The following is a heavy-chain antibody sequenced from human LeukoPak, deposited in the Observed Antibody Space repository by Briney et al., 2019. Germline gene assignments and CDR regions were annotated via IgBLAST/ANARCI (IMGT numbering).Heavy chain of an antibody. V-gene: IGHV3-30*02. CDR3: AKGGARLHSYYFDY. J-gene: IGHJ4*02. D-gene: IGHD1-26*01. CDR1: GFTFSSYD. Sequence: GGSLRLSCAASGFTFSSYDMYWVRQAPGKGLDWVAFVRYDGSQKFYADSVKGRFTLSRDNSKNTLYLQMNSLRAEDTAGFYCAKGGARLHSYYFDYWGQGTLVTVSS. CDR2: VRYDGSQK.